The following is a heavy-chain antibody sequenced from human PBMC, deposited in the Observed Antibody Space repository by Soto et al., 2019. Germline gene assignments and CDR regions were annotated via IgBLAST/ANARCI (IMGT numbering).Heavy chain of an antibody. D-gene: IGHD3-3*01. Sequence: GASVKVSCKASGYTFTSYAMHWVRQAPGQRLEWMGWINAGNDNTKYSEKFQGRVTITRDTSASTVYMELSSLSSEDTAVYYCARFGHYYNGMDIWGKETTFTVSS. V-gene: IGHV1-3*01. J-gene: IGHJ6*04. CDR1: GYTFTSYA. CDR2: INAGNDNT. CDR3: ARFGHYYNGMDI.